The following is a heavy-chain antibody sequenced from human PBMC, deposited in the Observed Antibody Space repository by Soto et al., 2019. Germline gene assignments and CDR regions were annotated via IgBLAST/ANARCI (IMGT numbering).Heavy chain of an antibody. CDR3: ARDWSRYYDSSGLMWFY. J-gene: IGHJ4*02. D-gene: IGHD3-22*01. CDR2: ISAHNGDT. CDR1: GYTFTSRG. Sequence: ASVKVSCKASGYTFTSRGISWVRQAPGQGLEWVGWISAHNGDTRYAQNLQGRITMTTDTFTNTAYMELTSLTSDDTAVYYCARDWSRYYDSSGLMWFYWGQGTLVTVSS. V-gene: IGHV1-18*01.